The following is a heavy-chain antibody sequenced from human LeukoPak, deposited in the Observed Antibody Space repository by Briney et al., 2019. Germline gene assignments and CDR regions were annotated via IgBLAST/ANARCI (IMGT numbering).Heavy chain of an antibody. J-gene: IGHJ6*03. D-gene: IGHD3-3*01. CDR1: GYSISSGYH. CDR3: ARENYDHYYYYYMDV. CDR2: IYHSGST. Sequence: SETLSLTCTVSGYSISSGYHWGWIRQPPGKGLEWIGSIYHSGSTYYNPSLKSRVTISVDTSKNQFSLKLSSVTAADTAVYYCARENYDHYYYYYMDVWGKGTTVTVSS. V-gene: IGHV4-38-2*02.